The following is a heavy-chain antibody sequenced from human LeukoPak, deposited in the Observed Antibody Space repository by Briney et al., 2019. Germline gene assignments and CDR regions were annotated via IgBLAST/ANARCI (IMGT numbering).Heavy chain of an antibody. CDR1: GFTFSTYA. CDR2: ISYDGSNT. D-gene: IGHD2-21*01. V-gene: IGHV3-30*04. Sequence: GGSLRLSCAASGFTFSTYAMHWVRQAPGKGLEWVAVISYDGSNTYYADSVKGRFTISRDNSKNTLYLQMNSLRVEDTAVYYCARDSGDWYFDLWGRGTLVTVSS. CDR3: ARDSGDWYFDL. J-gene: IGHJ2*01.